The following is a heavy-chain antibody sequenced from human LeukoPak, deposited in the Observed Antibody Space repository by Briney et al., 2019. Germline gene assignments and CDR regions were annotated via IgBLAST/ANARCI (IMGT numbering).Heavy chain of an antibody. CDR1: GGTFSSYA. V-gene: IGHV1-69*04. D-gene: IGHD3-22*01. CDR3: ARGLDYYDSSDPLIY. J-gene: IGHJ4*02. Sequence: ASVKTSCKASGGTFSSYAISWVRQAPGQGLEGMGRIIPILGIANYAQKFQGRVTITADKSTSTAYMELSSLRSEDTAVYYCARGLDYYDSSDPLIYWGQGTLVTVSS. CDR2: IIPILGIA.